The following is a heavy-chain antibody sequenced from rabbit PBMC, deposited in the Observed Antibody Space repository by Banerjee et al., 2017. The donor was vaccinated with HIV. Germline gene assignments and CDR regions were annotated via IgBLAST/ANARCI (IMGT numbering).Heavy chain of an antibody. CDR1: GFDFSSNL. CDR2: IYSSNGDK. J-gene: IGHJ4*01. Sequence: QEQLEESGGGLVKPEGSLTLTCKASGFDFSSNLMGWVRQAPGKGLELIACIYSSNGDKWYASWVNGRFTISRSTSLNTVDLKMTSLTVADTATYFCAINTPHYGGYGGYGYAALNLWGPGTLVTVS. CDR3: AINTPHYGGYGGYGYAALNL. V-gene: IGHV1S43*01. D-gene: IGHD6-1*01.